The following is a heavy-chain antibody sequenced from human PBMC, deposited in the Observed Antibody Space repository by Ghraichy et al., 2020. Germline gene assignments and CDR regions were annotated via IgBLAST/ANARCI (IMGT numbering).Heavy chain of an antibody. CDR2: INHSGST. CDR1: GGSFSGYY. Sequence: SETLSLTCAVYGGSFSGYYWSWIRQPPGKGLEWIGEINHSGSTNYNPSLKSRVTISVDTSKNQFSLKLSSVTAADTAVYYCARGPYDYVWGSYRRFFDYWGQGTLVTVSS. V-gene: IGHV4-34*01. J-gene: IGHJ4*02. D-gene: IGHD3-16*02. CDR3: ARGPYDYVWGSYRRFFDY.